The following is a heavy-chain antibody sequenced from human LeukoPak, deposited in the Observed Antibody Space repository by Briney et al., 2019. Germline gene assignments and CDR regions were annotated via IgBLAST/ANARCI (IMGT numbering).Heavy chain of an antibody. V-gene: IGHV4-34*01. CDR3: ARGALFMAPTMVRGVNYFDY. D-gene: IGHD3-10*01. CDR1: GGSFSGYY. J-gene: IGHJ4*02. Sequence: SETLSLTCAVYGGSFSGYYWSWIRQPPGKGLEWIGEINHSGSTNYNPSLKSRVTISVDTSKSQFSLKLSSVTAADTAVYYCARGALFMAPTMVRGVNYFDYWGQGTLVTVSS. CDR2: INHSGST.